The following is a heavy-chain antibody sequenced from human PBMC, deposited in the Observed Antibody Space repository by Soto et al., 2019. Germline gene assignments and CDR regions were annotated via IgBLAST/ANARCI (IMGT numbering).Heavy chain of an antibody. CDR2: INPSGGST. D-gene: IGHD3-22*01. Sequence: GASVKVSCKASGYTFTSYYMHWVRQAPGQGLEWMGIINPSGGSTSYAQKFQGRVTMTRDTSTSTVYMELSSLRSEDTAVYYCARDGYYYDSSGYYIDYWGQGTLVTVSS. J-gene: IGHJ4*02. CDR3: ARDGYYYDSSGYYIDY. CDR1: GYTFTSYY. V-gene: IGHV1-46*01.